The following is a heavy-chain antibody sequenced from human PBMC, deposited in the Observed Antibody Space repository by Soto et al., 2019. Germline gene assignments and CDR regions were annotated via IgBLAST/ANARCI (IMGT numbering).Heavy chain of an antibody. CDR1: GGTFSSYA. CDR2: IIPIFGTA. CDR3: ARALLEYSSSSEIGAFDI. Sequence: QVQLVQSGAEVKKPGSSVKVSCKASGGTFSSYAISWVRQAPGQGLEWMGGIIPIFGTANYAQKFQGRFTITADKSTSTAYMELSSLRSEDTAVYYCARALLEYSSSSEIGAFDIWGQGTMVTVSS. V-gene: IGHV1-69*06. J-gene: IGHJ3*02. D-gene: IGHD6-6*01.